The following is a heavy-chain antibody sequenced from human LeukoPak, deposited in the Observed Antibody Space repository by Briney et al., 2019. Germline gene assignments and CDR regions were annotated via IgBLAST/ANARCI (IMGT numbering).Heavy chain of an antibody. D-gene: IGHD2-21*01. V-gene: IGHV5-51*01. CDR2: IYPGDSDT. Sequence: GESLQISCKGSGYSFTSYWIGWVRQMPGKGLEWMGIIYPGDSDTRYSPSFQGQVTISADKSISTAYLQWSSLKASDTAMYYFSRQRGGHIVLEIGGSYCDYWGQGTLLSVPS. CDR1: GYSFTSYW. J-gene: IGHJ4*02. CDR3: SRQRGGHIVLEIGGSYCDY.